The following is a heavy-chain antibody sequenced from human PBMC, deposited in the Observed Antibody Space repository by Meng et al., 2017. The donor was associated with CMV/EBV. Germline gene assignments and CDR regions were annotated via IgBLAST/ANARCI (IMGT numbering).Heavy chain of an antibody. CDR1: GFTFSSYE. Sequence: GESLKISCAASGFTFSSYEMNWVRQAPGKGLEWVSYISSSGSTIYYADSVKGRFTISRDNAKNSLYLQMNSLRAEDTAVYYCARGGGITIFGVVIIQLETGADVWGQGTTVTVSS. J-gene: IGHJ6*02. CDR2: ISSSGSTI. D-gene: IGHD3-3*01. V-gene: IGHV3-48*03. CDR3: ARGGGITIFGVVIIQLETGADV.